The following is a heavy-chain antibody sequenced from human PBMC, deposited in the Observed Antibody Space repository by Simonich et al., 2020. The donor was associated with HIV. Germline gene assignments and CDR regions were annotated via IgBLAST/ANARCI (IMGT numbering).Heavy chain of an antibody. V-gene: IGHV4-34*01. CDR2: IYYSGST. CDR1: GGSFSGYY. J-gene: IGHJ5*02. Sequence: QVQLQQWGAGLLKPSETLSLTCAVYGGSFSGYYWSWIRQPPGKGLEWIGYIYYSGSTYYNPSLKSRVTISVDTSKNQFSLKLSSVTAADTAVYYCAREFVYYGSGLSPSWFDPWGQGTLVTVSS. CDR3: AREFVYYGSGLSPSWFDP. D-gene: IGHD3-10*01.